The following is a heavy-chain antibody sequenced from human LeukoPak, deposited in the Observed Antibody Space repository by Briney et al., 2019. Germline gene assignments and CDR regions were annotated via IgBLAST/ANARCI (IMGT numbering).Heavy chain of an antibody. CDR1: GFTFSSYA. V-gene: IGHV3-30*04. Sequence: GGSLRLSCAASGFTFSSYAMHWVRQAPGKGLEWVAVISYDGSNKYYADSVKGRFTISRDNSKNTLYLQMNSLRAEDTAVYYCARAFRYYYYMDVWGKGTTVTVSS. J-gene: IGHJ6*03. CDR3: ARAFRYYYYMDV. CDR2: ISYDGSNK.